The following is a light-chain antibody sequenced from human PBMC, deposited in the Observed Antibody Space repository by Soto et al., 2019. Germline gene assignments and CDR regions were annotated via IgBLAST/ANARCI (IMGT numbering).Light chain of an antibody. CDR3: CSYAGSYTFVV. CDR1: SADIGDYNY. J-gene: IGLJ2*01. Sequence: QSALTQPRSVPGSPGQSVTISCTGTSADIGDYNYVSWYQQHPGKAPKLMISDVRKRPSGVPDRFSGSKSGNTASLTISGLQAEDEADYYCCSYAGSYTFVVFGEGTKVTVL. CDR2: DVR. V-gene: IGLV2-11*01.